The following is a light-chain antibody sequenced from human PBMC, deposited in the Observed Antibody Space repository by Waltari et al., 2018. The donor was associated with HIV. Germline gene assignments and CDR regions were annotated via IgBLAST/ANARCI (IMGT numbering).Light chain of an antibody. V-gene: IGKV3-11*01. CDR1: QSVSSY. CDR3: QQRSNWPIT. J-gene: IGKJ5*01. Sequence: EIVLTQSPGTLSLSPGERATLSCRASQSVSSYLAWLQQKPGQAPRLLIYGASNRATGIPARFSGSGSGTDFTLTISSLEPEDFAVYYCQQRSNWPITFGQGTRLEIK. CDR2: GAS.